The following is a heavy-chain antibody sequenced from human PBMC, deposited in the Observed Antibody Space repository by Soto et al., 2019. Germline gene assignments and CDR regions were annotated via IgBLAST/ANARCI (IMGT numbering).Heavy chain of an antibody. J-gene: IGHJ3*02. CDR2: IYPGDSDT. CDR1: GYSFTSYW. D-gene: IGHD5-12*01. Sequence: PGESLKISCKGSGYSFTSYWIGWVRQMPGKGLEWMGIIYPGDSDTRYSPSFQGQVTISADKSISTAYLQWSSLKASDTAMYYCARHGIVATMDDAFDIWGQGTMVTVSS. CDR3: ARHGIVATMDDAFDI. V-gene: IGHV5-51*01.